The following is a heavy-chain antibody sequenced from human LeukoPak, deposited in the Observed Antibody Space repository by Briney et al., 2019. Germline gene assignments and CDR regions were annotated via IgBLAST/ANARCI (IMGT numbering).Heavy chain of an antibody. CDR2: IYYSGST. V-gene: IGHV4-59*01. CDR3: ARLRYCSSTSCYTPFDY. J-gene: IGHJ4*02. CDR1: GGSISSYY. D-gene: IGHD2-2*02. Sequence: SETLSLTCTVSGGSISSYYWSWIRQPPGKGPEWIGYIYYSGSTNYNPSLKSRVTISVDTSKNQFSLKLSSVTAADTAVYYCARLRYCSSTSCYTPFDYWGQGTLVTVSS.